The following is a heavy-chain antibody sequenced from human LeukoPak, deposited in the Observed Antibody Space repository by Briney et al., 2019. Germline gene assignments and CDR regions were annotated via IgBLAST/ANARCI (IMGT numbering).Heavy chain of an antibody. D-gene: IGHD3-22*01. Sequence: GESLKISCKGSGYSFTSYWIGWVRQMPGKGLEWMGIINPSGGSTSYAQKFQGRVTMTRDTSTSTVYMELSSLRSEDTAVYYCARDRRGYYYDSSGYYPAEYYFDYWGQGTLVTVSS. CDR3: ARDRRGYYYDSSGYYPAEYYFDY. J-gene: IGHJ4*02. CDR1: GYSFTSYW. CDR2: INPSGGST. V-gene: IGHV1-46*01.